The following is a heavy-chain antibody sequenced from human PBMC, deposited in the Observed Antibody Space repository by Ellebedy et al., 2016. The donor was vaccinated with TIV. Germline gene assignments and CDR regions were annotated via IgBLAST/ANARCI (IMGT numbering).Heavy chain of an antibody. V-gene: IGHV3-9*01. CDR2: ISWNSGSI. CDR3: AKDMGVLVVTEGFDY. Sequence: GGSLRLXCAASGFTFDDYAMHWVRQVPGKGLEWVSGISWNSGSIGYADSVKGRFTISRDNAKNSLYLQMNSLSAEDTALYYCAKDMGVLVVTEGFDYWGQGTLVTVSS. CDR1: GFTFDDYA. J-gene: IGHJ4*02. D-gene: IGHD3-22*01.